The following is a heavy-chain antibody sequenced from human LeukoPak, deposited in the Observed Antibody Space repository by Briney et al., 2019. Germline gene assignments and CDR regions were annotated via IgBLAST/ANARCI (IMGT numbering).Heavy chain of an antibody. CDR2: IYYSGSP. D-gene: IGHD4-23*01. CDR1: GGSISSYY. CDR3: ASHRYGGNSDYYYYYYMDV. Sequence: PSETLSLTCTVSGGSISSYYWSWIRQPPGKGLEWIGYIYYSGSPNYNPSLKSRVTISVDTSKNQFSLKLSSVTAADTAVYYCASHRYGGNSDYYYYYYMDVWGKGTTVTVSS. V-gene: IGHV4-59*01. J-gene: IGHJ6*03.